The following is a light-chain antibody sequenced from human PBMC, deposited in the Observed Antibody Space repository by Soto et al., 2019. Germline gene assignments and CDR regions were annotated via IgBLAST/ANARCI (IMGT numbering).Light chain of an antibody. Sequence: QSVLTQSPSASASLGDSVKLTCTLSSGHSSYAIAWHQQQPEKGPRYLMKLNSDGSHSKGDGIPDRFSGSSSGAERYLTNSSLQSEDEADYYCQTWGTGIQVFGGGTKLTVL. J-gene: IGLJ2*01. V-gene: IGLV4-69*01. CDR3: QTWGTGIQV. CDR2: LNSDGSH. CDR1: SGHSSYA.